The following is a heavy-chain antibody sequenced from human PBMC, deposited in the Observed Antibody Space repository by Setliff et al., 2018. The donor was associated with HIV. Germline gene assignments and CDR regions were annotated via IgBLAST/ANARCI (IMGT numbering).Heavy chain of an antibody. V-gene: IGHV4-34*01. Sequence: PSETLSLTCAVYGGSLSDHYWSWIRQPPVKGLEWIGEINHSGSTNYNPSLRSRVSISVDTSKNQFSLRLSSVTAADTAVYYCARDPSSSGWSEGLYYFDSWGRGTLVTVSS. CDR3: ARDPSSSGWSEGLYYFDS. D-gene: IGHD6-19*01. J-gene: IGHJ4*02. CDR2: INHSGST. CDR1: GGSLSDHY.